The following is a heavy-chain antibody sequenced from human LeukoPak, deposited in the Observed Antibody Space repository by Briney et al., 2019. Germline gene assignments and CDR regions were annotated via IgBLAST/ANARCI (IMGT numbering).Heavy chain of an antibody. D-gene: IGHD3-22*01. CDR1: GITFSTYW. CDR2: IKQDGSEK. Sequence: GGSLRLSCAASGITFSTYWMSWVRQAPGKGLEWVANIKQDGSEKYYVDSVKGRFTISRDNAKNSLYLQMNSLRAEDTAVYYCARDSSEGITMIVVEYYFDYWGQGTLVTVSS. CDR3: ARDSSEGITMIVVEYYFDY. V-gene: IGHV3-7*01. J-gene: IGHJ4*02.